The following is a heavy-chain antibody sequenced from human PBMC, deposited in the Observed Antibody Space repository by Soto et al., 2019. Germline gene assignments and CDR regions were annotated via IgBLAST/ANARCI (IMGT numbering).Heavy chain of an antibody. CDR1: GYTFTSYG. CDR3: ARDSNYYDSSGYSLYYYGMDV. D-gene: IGHD3-22*01. V-gene: IGHV1-18*01. CDR2: ISAYNGNT. Sequence: ASVKVSCKASGYTFTSYGISWVRQAPGQGLEWMGWISAYNGNTNYAQKLQGRVTMTTDTSTSTAYMELRSLRSDDTAVYYCARDSNYYDSSGYSLYYYGMDVWGQGTTVTVSS. J-gene: IGHJ6*02.